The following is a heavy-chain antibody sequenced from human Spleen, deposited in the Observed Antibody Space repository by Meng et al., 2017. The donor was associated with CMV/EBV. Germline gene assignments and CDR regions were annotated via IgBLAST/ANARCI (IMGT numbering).Heavy chain of an antibody. D-gene: IGHD5-18*01. J-gene: IGHJ4*02. CDR2: INPNSGGT. CDR3: ASAVAMACFDY. V-gene: IGHV1-2*02. CDR1: GGTFSSYA. Sequence: QVQLVQSGAEVKKPGSSVKVSCKASGGTFSSYAISWVRQAPGQGLEWMGWINPNSGGTNYAQKFQGRVTMTRDTSISTAYMELSRLRSDDTAVYYCASAVAMACFDYWGQGTLVTVSS.